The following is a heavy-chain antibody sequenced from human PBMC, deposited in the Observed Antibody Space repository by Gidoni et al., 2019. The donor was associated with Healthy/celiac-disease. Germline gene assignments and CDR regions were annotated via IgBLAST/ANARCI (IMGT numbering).Heavy chain of an antibody. J-gene: IGHJ6*03. CDR3: ASSIDYYYYYMDV. CDR1: GGSFSGYY. Sequence: QVQLQQWGAGLLKPSETLSLTCAVYGGSFSGYYWSWIRQPPGKGLEWIGEINHSGSTNYTPSLKSRVTISVDTSKNQFSLKLSSVTAADTAVYYCASSIDYYYYYMDVWGKGTTVTVSS. V-gene: IGHV4-34*01. D-gene: IGHD2-21*01. CDR2: INHSGST.